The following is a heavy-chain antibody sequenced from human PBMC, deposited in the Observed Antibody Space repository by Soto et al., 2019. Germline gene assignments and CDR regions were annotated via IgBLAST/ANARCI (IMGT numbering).Heavy chain of an antibody. D-gene: IGHD3-3*01. V-gene: IGHV4-59*08. Sequence: SETLSLTCTVSGGSISSYYWSWIRQPPGKGLEWIGYIYYSGSTNYNPTLKSRVTISVDTSKNQFSLKLSSVTAADTAVYYCARLDDFRPPFDPWGQGTLVTVSS. CDR3: ARLDDFRPPFDP. J-gene: IGHJ5*02. CDR1: GGSISSYY. CDR2: IYYSGST.